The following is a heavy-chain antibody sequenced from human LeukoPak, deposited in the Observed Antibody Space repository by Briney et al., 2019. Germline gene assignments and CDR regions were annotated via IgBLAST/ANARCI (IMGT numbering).Heavy chain of an antibody. CDR1: GFTFSSYA. CDR2: ISGSGGST. D-gene: IGHD3-16*01. J-gene: IGHJ4*02. V-gene: IGHV3-23*01. CDR3: ASDGIILGVTDIDY. Sequence: GGSLRLSCAASGFTFSSYAMSWVRQAPGKGLEWVSAISGSGGSTYYADSVKGRFTISRDNSKNTLYLQMNSLRAEDTAVYYCASDGIILGVTDIDYWGQGTLVTVSS.